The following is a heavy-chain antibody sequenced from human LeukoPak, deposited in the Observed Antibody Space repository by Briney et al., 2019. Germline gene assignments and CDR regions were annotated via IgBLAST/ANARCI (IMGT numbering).Heavy chain of an antibody. CDR1: GFTFSSSA. V-gene: IGHV3-21*01. CDR2: ISSSSSYI. CDR3: ARDGSGYYDSSGYLDY. J-gene: IGHJ4*02. D-gene: IGHD3-22*01. Sequence: GGSLRLSCAASGFTFSSSAMSWVRQAPGKGLEWVSSISSSSSYIYYADSVKGRFTISRDNAKNSLYLQMNSLRAEDTAVYYCARDGSGYYDSSGYLDYWGQGTLVTVSS.